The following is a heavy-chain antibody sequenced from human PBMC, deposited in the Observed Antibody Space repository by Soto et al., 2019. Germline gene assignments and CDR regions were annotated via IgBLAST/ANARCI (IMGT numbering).Heavy chain of an antibody. J-gene: IGHJ4*02. CDR2: VWYDGTNK. V-gene: IGHV3-33*01. Sequence: QVQLVESGGGVVQPGRSLRLSCEASGFTFKSYGMHWVRQAPGKGLEWVAVVWYDGTNKKYADSVKGRFNIYRDNSKNTLYLQMDSLRAEDTGIYYCARGGHSSSWYRLEAYFFYYWGQGSLVTVSS. CDR3: ARGGHSSSWYRLEAYFFYY. CDR1: GFTFKSYG. D-gene: IGHD6-13*01.